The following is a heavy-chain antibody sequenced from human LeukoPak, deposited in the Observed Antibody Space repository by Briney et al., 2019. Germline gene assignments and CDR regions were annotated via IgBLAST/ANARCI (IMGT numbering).Heavy chain of an antibody. CDR1: GGSISSGDYY. Sequence: PSETLSLTCTVSGGSISSGDYYWSWIRQPPGKGLEWIGYIYYSGSTYYNPSLKSRATISVDTSKNQFSLKQSSVTAADTAVYYCASQYYYDSSGYCFWGQGTLVTVSS. V-gene: IGHV4-30-4*08. J-gene: IGHJ4*02. D-gene: IGHD3-22*01. CDR3: ASQYYYDSSGYCF. CDR2: IYYSGST.